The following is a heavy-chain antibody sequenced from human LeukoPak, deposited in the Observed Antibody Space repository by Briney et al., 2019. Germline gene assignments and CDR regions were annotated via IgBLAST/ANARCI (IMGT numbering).Heavy chain of an antibody. CDR3: AREENPRGYCSGGSCSGMDV. V-gene: IGHV1-69*13. CDR1: GGTFSSYA. Sequence: ASVKVSCKASGGTFSSYAISWVRQAPGQGLEWMGGIITIFGTANYAQKFQGRVTITADESTSTAYMELSSLRSEDTAVYYCAREENPRGYCSGGSCSGMDVWGQGTTVTVSS. D-gene: IGHD2-15*01. CDR2: IITIFGTA. J-gene: IGHJ6*02.